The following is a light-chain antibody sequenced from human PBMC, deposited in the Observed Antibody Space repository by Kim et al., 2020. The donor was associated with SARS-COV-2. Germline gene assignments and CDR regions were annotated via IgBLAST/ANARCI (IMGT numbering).Light chain of an antibody. J-gene: IGKJ1*01. CDR3: QQYGSSPRT. CDR2: GAS. CDR1: QSVSKNY. Sequence: EIVLTQSPGTLSLSPGERATLSCRASQSVSKNYLAWYQQNPGQAPRLLIYGASSRATGIPDRFSGSGSGTDFTLTISRLEPEDFAVYYCQQYGSSPRTFGQGTKVDIK. V-gene: IGKV3-20*01.